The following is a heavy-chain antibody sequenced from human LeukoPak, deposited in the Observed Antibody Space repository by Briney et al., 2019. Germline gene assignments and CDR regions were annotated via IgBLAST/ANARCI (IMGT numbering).Heavy chain of an antibody. V-gene: IGHV3-30*04. D-gene: IGHD1-26*01. CDR2: ISYDGSNK. CDR1: GFTLSSYA. CDR3: ARERSRGPGGSDVRKYYFDY. J-gene: IGHJ4*02. Sequence: GGSLRLSCAASGFTLSSYAMHWVRQAPGKGLEWVAVISYDGSNKYYADSVKGRFTISRDNAKNSLYLQMNSLRAEDTAVYYCARERSRGPGGSDVRKYYFDYWGQGTLVTVSS.